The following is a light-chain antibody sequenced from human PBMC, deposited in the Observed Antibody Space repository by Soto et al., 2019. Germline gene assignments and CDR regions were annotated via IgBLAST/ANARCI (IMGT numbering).Light chain of an antibody. CDR1: QGISSY. Sequence: DIQLTQSPSFLSASVGDRVTITCRASQGISSYLAWYQQKPGKAPKLLIYAASTLQSGVPSRFSGSGSGTEFTLTLISLQPEDFATYYCQQLNSYPITFGQGTRLEIK. V-gene: IGKV1-9*01. CDR2: AAS. CDR3: QQLNSYPIT. J-gene: IGKJ5*01.